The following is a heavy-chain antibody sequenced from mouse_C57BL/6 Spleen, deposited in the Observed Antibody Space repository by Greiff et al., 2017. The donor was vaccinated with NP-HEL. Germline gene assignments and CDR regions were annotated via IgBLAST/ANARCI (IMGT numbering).Heavy chain of an antibody. V-gene: IGHV1-81*01. J-gene: IGHJ2*01. CDR1: GYTFTSYG. CDR2: IYPRSGNT. CDR3: ARSTDGNYAFDY. D-gene: IGHD2-1*01. Sequence: QVQLQQSGAELARPGASVKLSCKASGYTFTSYGISWVKQRTGQGLEWIGEIYPRSGNTYYNEKFKGKATLTADKSSSTAYMELRSLTSEDSAVYFCARSTDGNYAFDYWGQGTTLTVSS.